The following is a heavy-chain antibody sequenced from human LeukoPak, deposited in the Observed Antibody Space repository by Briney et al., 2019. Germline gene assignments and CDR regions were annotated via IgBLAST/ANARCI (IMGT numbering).Heavy chain of an antibody. D-gene: IGHD6-19*01. CDR3: AKDRSIAVAGTDGNFDY. J-gene: IGHJ4*02. V-gene: IGHV3-23*01. Sequence: GGSLRLSCAASGFTFSSYGMSWVRQAPGKGLEWVSAISGSGGSIYYADSVKGRFTISRDNSKNTLYLQMNSLRAEDTAVYYCAKDRSIAVAGTDGNFDYWGQGTLVTVSS. CDR2: ISGSGGSI. CDR1: GFTFSSYG.